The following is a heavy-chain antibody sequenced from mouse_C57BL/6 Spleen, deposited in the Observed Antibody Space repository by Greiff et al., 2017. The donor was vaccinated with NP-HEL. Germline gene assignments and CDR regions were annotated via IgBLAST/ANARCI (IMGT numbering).Heavy chain of an antibody. D-gene: IGHD1-1*01. CDR1: GYTFTSYW. J-gene: IGHJ2*01. CDR2: IDPSDSAT. V-gene: IGHV1-52*01. CDR3: ARDYGSSYYFDY. Sequence: QVQLQQPGAELVRPGSSVKLSCKASGYTFTSYWMHWVKQRPIQGLEWIGNIDPSDSATHYNQKFKDKATLTVDKSSSTAYMQLSSLTSEDSAVYYCARDYGSSYYFDYWGQGTTLTVSS.